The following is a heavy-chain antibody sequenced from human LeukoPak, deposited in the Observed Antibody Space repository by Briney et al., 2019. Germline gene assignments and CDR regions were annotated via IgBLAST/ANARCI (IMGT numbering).Heavy chain of an antibody. CDR3: ARGHTVTGFDY. Sequence: SETLSLTCAVYGGSFSGYYWSWIRQPAGKGLEWIGRIYTSGSTNYNPSLKSRVTMSVDTSKNQFSLKLSSVTAADTAVYYCARGHTVTGFDYWGQGTLVTVSS. CDR1: GGSFSGYY. V-gene: IGHV4-59*10. CDR2: IYTSGST. J-gene: IGHJ4*02. D-gene: IGHD4-17*01.